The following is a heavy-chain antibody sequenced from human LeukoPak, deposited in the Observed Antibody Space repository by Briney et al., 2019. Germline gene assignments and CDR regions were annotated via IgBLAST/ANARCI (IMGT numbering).Heavy chain of an antibody. CDR2: MNPNSGNT. Sequence: ASVKVSCKASGYTFTSYDINWVRQATGQGLEWMGWMNPNSGNTGYAQKFQGRVTITRNTSISTAYMELSSLRSEDTAVYYCARGRALYCSGGSCFTAHDYWGQGTLVTVSS. CDR1: GYTFTSYD. V-gene: IGHV1-8*03. J-gene: IGHJ4*02. D-gene: IGHD2-15*01. CDR3: ARGRALYCSGGSCFTAHDY.